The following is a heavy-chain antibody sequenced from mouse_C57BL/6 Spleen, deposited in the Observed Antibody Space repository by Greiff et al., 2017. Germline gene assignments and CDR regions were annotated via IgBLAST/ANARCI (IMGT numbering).Heavy chain of an antibody. CDR3: ARPLYGRKELDY. J-gene: IGHJ2*01. CDR1: GYTFTSYW. CDR2: IYPGSGST. D-gene: IGHD1-1*01. V-gene: IGHV1-55*01. Sequence: QVQLQQSGAELVKPGASVKMSCKASGYTFTSYWITWVKQRPGQGLEWIGDIYPGSGSTNYNEKFKSKATLTVDTSSSTAYMQLSSLTSEDSAVYYCARPLYGRKELDYWGQGTTRTVSS.